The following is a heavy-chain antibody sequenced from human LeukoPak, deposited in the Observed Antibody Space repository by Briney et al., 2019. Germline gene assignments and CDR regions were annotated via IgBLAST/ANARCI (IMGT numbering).Heavy chain of an antibody. J-gene: IGHJ5*02. CDR1: GFTFSSYS. CDR2: ISSSSTI. V-gene: IGHV3-48*01. CDR3: ARSRYCSSTSCYVPGWFDP. Sequence: GGSLRLSCAASGFTFSSYSMNWVRQAPGKGLEWVSYISSSSTIYYADSVKGRFTISRDNAKNSLYLQMNSLRAGDTAVYYCARSRYCSSTSCYVPGWFDPWGQGTLVTVSS. D-gene: IGHD2-2*01.